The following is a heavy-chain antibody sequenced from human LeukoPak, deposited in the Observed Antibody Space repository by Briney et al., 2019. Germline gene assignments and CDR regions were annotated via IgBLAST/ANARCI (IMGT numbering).Heavy chain of an antibody. D-gene: IGHD3-16*01. Sequence: SETLSLTCTVSGGSISSSNYYWAWIRQPPGKGLEWIGYIYYSGSTNYNPSLKSRVTISVDTSKNQFSLKLSSVTAADTAVYYCARDPSGGALDYWGQGTLVTVSS. J-gene: IGHJ4*02. CDR3: ARDPSGGALDY. CDR1: GGSISSSNYY. CDR2: IYYSGST. V-gene: IGHV4-61*01.